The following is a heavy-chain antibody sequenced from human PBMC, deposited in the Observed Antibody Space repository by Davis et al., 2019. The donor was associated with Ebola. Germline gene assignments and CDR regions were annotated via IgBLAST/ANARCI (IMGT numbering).Heavy chain of an antibody. CDR2: IDWDDDK. D-gene: IGHD1-7*01. J-gene: IGHJ4*02. Sequence: SGTTLVKPTQTLTLTCTFSGFSLSTSGMCVSWIRQPPGKALEWLALIDWDDDKYYSTSLKTRLTISKDTSKNQVVLTMTNMDPVDTATYYCARIIFDNWNYVGFDYWGQGTLVTVSS. CDR3: ARIIFDNWNYVGFDY. CDR1: GFSLSTSGMC. V-gene: IGHV2-70*01.